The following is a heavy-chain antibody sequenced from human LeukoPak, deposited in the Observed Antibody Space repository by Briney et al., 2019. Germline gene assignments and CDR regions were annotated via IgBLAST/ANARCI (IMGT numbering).Heavy chain of an antibody. V-gene: IGHV7-4-1*02. J-gene: IGHJ4*02. CDR2: ISTNTGNP. CDR1: GYTFIRYA. CDR3: VREPSTGVVDVDY. D-gene: IGHD2-15*01. Sequence: ASVKVSCKTSGYTFIRYAMIWVRQAPGQGLEWMGWISTNTGNPTYAQGFTGRFVFSLDTSVSTAYLQISNLKAEDTAVYYCVREPSTGVVDVDYWGQGTLVTVSS.